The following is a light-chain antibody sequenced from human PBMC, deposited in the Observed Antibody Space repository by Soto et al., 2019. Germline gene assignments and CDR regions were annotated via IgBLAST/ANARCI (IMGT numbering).Light chain of an antibody. CDR2: DVT. CDR3: SSYRRGSTYV. CDR1: SSEVGGYNY. V-gene: IGLV2-14*03. Sequence: QSALTQPASVSGSPGQSITVSCAGTSSEVGGYNYVSWYQHPGKAPRLMIYDVTNRPSGVSDRFSGSKSGNTASLTISGLQAEDEADYYCSSYRRGSTYVFGTGTKVTVL. J-gene: IGLJ1*01.